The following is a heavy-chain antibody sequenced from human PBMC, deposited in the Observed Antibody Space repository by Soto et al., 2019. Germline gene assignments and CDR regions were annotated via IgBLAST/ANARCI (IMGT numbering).Heavy chain of an antibody. D-gene: IGHD3-16*02. CDR1: GFTFSSYW. J-gene: IGHJ4*02. CDR2: INSDGSST. CDR3: ARDRSDDYIWGSYRYIDY. Sequence: GGSLRLSCAASGFTFSSYWMHWVRQAPGKGLVWVSRINSDGSSTSYADSVKGRFTISRDNAKNTLYLQMNSLRAEDTAVYYCARDRSDDYIWGSYRYIDYWGQGTLVTVSS. V-gene: IGHV3-74*01.